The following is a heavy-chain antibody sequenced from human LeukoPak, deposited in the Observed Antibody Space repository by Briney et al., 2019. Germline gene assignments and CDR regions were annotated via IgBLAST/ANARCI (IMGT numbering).Heavy chain of an antibody. CDR1: GFTVSSNY. J-gene: IGHJ4*02. V-gene: IGHV3-53*01. CDR2: IYSGGST. CDR3: TRDRRFYNFWSGPIYFDY. Sequence: GGSLRLSCAASGFTVSSNYMSWVRQAPGKGLEWVSVIYSGGSTYYADSVKGRFTISRDNAKNSLSLQMNSLRAEDTAVYYCTRDRRFYNFWSGPIYFDYWGQGAPVTVSS. D-gene: IGHD3-3*01.